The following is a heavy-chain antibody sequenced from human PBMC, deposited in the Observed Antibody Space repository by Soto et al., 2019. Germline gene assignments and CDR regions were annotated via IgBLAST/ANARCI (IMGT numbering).Heavy chain of an antibody. D-gene: IGHD1-26*01. CDR2: IIPNNDAT. CDR1: GDTFTELD. CDR3: SREALGILYF. J-gene: IGHJ4*02. V-gene: IGHV1-2*02. Sequence: ASVKVSCKASGDTFTELDIHWVRQAPGQGLEWMGWIIPNNDATNYLQKFQGRVSMTSDTSTSTAYMELSGLTSDDTAVYFCSREALGILYFWGQGTLVTVSS.